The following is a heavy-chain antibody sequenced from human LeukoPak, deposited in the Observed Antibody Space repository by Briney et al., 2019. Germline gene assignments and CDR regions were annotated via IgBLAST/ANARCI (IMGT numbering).Heavy chain of an antibody. D-gene: IGHD3-10*01. CDR2: ISWNSGSI. CDR1: GFTFDDYA. Sequence: PGGSLRLSCTTSGFTFDDYAMHWVRQPPGRGLEWISGISWNSGSILYGDSVKGRFTISRDNVKNSPYLQMDIPRTEDTAVYYCVKDIAYYSAPGGAFDIWGQGTMVTVSS. V-gene: IGHV3-9*01. J-gene: IGHJ3*02. CDR3: VKDIAYYSAPGGAFDI.